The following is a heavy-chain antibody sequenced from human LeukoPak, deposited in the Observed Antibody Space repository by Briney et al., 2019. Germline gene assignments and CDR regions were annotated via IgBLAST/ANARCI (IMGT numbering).Heavy chain of an antibody. V-gene: IGHV3-30*18. CDR2: ISYDGSNK. CDR3: AKGSGLVPAVMYGMDV. J-gene: IGHJ6*02. CDR1: GFTFSSYG. Sequence: GRSLRLSCAASGFTFSSYGMHWVRQAPGKGLEWVAVISYDGSNKYYADSVKGRFTISRDNSKNTLYLQMNSLRAEDTAVYYCAKGSGLVPAVMYGMDVWGQGTTVTVSS. D-gene: IGHD6-19*01.